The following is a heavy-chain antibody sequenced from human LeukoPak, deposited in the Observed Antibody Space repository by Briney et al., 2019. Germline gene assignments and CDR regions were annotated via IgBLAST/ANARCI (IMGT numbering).Heavy chain of an antibody. D-gene: IGHD6-13*01. CDR2: ISSSSSYI. J-gene: IGHJ5*02. CDR3: ARAVRHGSSLNWFDP. V-gene: IGHV3-21*01. Sequence: PGGSLRLSCAASGFTFANNAMSWVRQAPGKGLEWVSSISSSSSYIYYADSVKGRFTISRDNAKNSLYLQMNSLRAEDTAVYYCARAVRHGSSLNWFDPWCQGTLVTVSS. CDR1: GFTFANNA.